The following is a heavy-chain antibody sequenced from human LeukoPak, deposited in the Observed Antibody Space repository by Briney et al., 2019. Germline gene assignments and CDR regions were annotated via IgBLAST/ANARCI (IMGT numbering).Heavy chain of an antibody. Sequence: SETLSLTCTVSGGSINSTNHYWGWIRQPPGKGMEWIGTMYYSGSTYYNPSLKSRVAISVDTSKNQFSLKLSSVTAADTAIYYCARQVTSSRRTPFDYWGQGTLVTVSS. CDR2: MYYSGST. D-gene: IGHD6-13*01. CDR1: GGSINSTNHY. V-gene: IGHV4-39*01. CDR3: ARQVTSSRRTPFDY. J-gene: IGHJ4*02.